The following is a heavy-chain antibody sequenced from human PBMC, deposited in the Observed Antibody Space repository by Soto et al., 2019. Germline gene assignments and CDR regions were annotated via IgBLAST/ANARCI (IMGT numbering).Heavy chain of an antibody. J-gene: IGHJ4*02. CDR2: ISYDGANT. CDR1: GFTFSHYA. V-gene: IGHV3-30-3*01. Sequence: QVQLVESGGGVVQHGRSLRLSCAASGFTFSHYAMLWVRQAPGKGLEWVAVISYDGANTYYSDSVKGRFTISRDDSRNTLGLQMNSLRSEDTAVYYCVADGTYWGQGALVTVSS. CDR3: VADGTY.